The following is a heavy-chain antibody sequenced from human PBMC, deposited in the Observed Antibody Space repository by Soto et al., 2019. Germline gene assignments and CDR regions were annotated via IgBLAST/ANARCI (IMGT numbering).Heavy chain of an antibody. J-gene: IGHJ4*02. CDR3: AKDADYSGSYFDN. Sequence: EVQLVESGGVVVQPGGSLRLSCAASGFTFDDYAMHWVRQAPGKGLEWVSLISWDGGSTYYADSVKGRFTISRDNSKNSLYLQMNSLRAEDTALYYCAKDADYSGSYFDNWGQGTLVTVSS. V-gene: IGHV3-43D*04. CDR1: GFTFDDYA. CDR2: ISWDGGST. D-gene: IGHD1-26*01.